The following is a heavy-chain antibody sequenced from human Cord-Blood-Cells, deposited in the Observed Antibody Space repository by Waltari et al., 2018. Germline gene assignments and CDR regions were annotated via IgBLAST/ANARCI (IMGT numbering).Heavy chain of an antibody. D-gene: IGHD1-26*01. Sequence: EVQLLESGGGLVQPGGSLSLSCAASGFTFSSSAMSWVRQAPGKGLEWGSAIRGSGGRTYYADSVKGRFTIARDNSKNTLYLQMNSLRAEDTAVYYCAKIKELAPYDYWGQGTLVTVSS. V-gene: IGHV3-23*01. CDR1: GFTFSSSA. J-gene: IGHJ4*02. CDR2: IRGSGGRT. CDR3: AKIKELAPYDY.